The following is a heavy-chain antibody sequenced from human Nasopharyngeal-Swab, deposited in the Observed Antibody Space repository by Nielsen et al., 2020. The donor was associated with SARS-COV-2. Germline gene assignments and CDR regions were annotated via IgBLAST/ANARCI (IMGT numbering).Heavy chain of an antibody. Sequence: SETLSLTCAVYGESFSGYYWSWIRQPPGKGLEWIGEINHSGSTNYNPSLKSRVTISVDTSKNQFSLKLSSVTAADTAVYYCARGAAGYYDSSGYPYFDYWGQGTLVTVSS. CDR2: INHSGST. V-gene: IGHV4-34*01. CDR3: ARGAAGYYDSSGYPYFDY. J-gene: IGHJ4*02. CDR1: GESFSGYY. D-gene: IGHD3-22*01.